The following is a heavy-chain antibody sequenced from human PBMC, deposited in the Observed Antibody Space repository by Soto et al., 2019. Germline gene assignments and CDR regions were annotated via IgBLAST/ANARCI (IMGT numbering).Heavy chain of an antibody. CDR3: YRTYYDFPFDY. CDR2: ISYDGSNK. CDR1: GFTFSSYG. J-gene: IGHJ4*02. Sequence: PGGSLRLSCAASGFTFSSYGMHWVRQAPGKGLEWVAVISYDGSNKYYADSVKGRFTISRDNSKNTLYLQMNSLRAEDTAVYYCYRTYYDFPFDYWGQGTLVTVSS. V-gene: IGHV3-30*03. D-gene: IGHD3-3*01.